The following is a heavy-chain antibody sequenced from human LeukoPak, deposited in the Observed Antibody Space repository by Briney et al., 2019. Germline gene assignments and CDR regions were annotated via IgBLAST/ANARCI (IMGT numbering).Heavy chain of an antibody. V-gene: IGHV1-69*13. CDR2: IIPIFGTA. CDR1: GGTFSSYA. J-gene: IGHJ5*02. D-gene: IGHD2-2*01. CDR3: ARVFCSSTSCPRGDWFDP. Sequence: ASVKVSCKASGGTFSSYAISWVRQAPGQGLEWMGGIIPIFGTANYAQKFQGRVTITADESTSTAYMELSSLRSEDTAVYNCARVFCSSTSCPRGDWFDPWGQGTLVTVSS.